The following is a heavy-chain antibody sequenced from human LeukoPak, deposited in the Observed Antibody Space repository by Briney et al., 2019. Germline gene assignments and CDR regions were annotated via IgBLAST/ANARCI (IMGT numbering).Heavy chain of an antibody. J-gene: IGHJ4*02. CDR1: GYSISSGHY. V-gene: IGHV4-38-2*01. D-gene: IGHD3-3*02. CDR2: LSDGGTP. CDR3: GTSDSGSIFGVVISF. Sequence: SETLSLTCAVSGYSISSGHYWGWIRQPPGKGLEWIGSLSDGGTPDYNPSLKSRVSMSIDTSKNQFSLRLRSLTAADTAIYYCGTSDSGSIFGVVISFWGQGTLVTVSS.